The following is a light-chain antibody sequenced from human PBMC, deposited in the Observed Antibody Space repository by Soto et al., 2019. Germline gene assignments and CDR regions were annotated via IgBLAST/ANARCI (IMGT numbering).Light chain of an antibody. CDR1: SSNIGRNT. Sequence: QSVVTQPPSASGTPGQRVTISCSGSSSNIGRNTVTWYQQLPGAAPKLLIYSNDQRPSGVPDRFAGSKSGTSASLAISGLQSEDEADYYCAVWDDSLNGRRVFGGGTKLTVL. V-gene: IGLV1-44*01. CDR2: SND. J-gene: IGLJ3*02. CDR3: AVWDDSLNGRRV.